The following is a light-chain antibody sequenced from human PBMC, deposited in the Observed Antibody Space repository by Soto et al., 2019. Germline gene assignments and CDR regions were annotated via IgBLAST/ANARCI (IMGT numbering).Light chain of an antibody. CDR2: TNS. J-gene: IGLJ3*02. V-gene: IGLV1-40*01. Sequence: QSVLTQPPSVSGAPGQRVTISCTGTSSNIGADFDVHWYQQIPGTAPKLLIHTNSHRPSGVPDRFSGSKSGTSASLAITGLQAEDEADYYCQSYDKRVSGSVFGGGTQLTVL. CDR1: SSNIGADFD. CDR3: QSYDKRVSGSV.